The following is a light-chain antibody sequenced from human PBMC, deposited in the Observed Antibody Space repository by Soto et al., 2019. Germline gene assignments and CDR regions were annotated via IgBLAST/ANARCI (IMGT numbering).Light chain of an antibody. CDR3: QXLNSYPLT. V-gene: IGKV1-9*01. CDR1: QGISSY. J-gene: IGKJ4*01. Sequence: DIQLTQSPSFLSASVGDRVTITCRASQGISSYLAWYQQKPGKAPKLLIYAASTLQSGVPSRFSGSGSGTEFTLTIXXLXPEDXATXXXQXLNSYPLTFGGGTKVEIK. CDR2: AAS.